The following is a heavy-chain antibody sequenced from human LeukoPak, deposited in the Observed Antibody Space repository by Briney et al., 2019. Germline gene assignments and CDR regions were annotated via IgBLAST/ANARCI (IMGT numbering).Heavy chain of an antibody. V-gene: IGHV1-18*01. J-gene: IGHJ6*02. Sequence: GASVKVSCKASVYTFTSYGISWVRQAPGQGLEWMGCISAYNGNTNYAEKVRGRVTMTTDTSTSTAYMELRSLRSDDTAVYYCARDVCSSSWYSSRLRNGMGVWGQGTTVTVSS. D-gene: IGHD6-13*01. CDR2: ISAYNGNT. CDR3: ARDVCSSSWYSSRLRNGMGV. CDR1: VYTFTSYG.